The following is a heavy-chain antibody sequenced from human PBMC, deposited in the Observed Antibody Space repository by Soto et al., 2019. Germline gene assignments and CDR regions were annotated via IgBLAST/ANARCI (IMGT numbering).Heavy chain of an antibody. D-gene: IGHD6-6*01. CDR2: IYYSGST. J-gene: IGHJ4*02. V-gene: IGHV4-59*01. Sequence: QVQLQESGPGLVKPSETLSLTCTVSGGSISSYYWSWIRQPPGKGLEWIGYIYYSGSTNYNPSLKSRVTISVDTSKNQFSLKLSSVTAADTAVYYCARDSAARGRGFDYWGQGTLVTVSS. CDR1: GGSISSYY. CDR3: ARDSAARGRGFDY.